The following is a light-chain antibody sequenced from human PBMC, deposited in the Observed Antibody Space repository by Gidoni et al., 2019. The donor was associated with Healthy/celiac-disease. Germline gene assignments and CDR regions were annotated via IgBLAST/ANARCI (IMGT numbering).Light chain of an antibody. Sequence: SYELTQPPSVYVSPGQTASITCSGDKLGDKYACWYQQKPGQPPVLVIYQDSKRPSGIPALFSASNSGNTATLTISGTHAMDEADYYCQAWDSSAVVFGGGTKLTVL. CDR2: QDS. CDR1: KLGDKY. J-gene: IGLJ2*01. CDR3: QAWDSSAVV. V-gene: IGLV3-1*01.